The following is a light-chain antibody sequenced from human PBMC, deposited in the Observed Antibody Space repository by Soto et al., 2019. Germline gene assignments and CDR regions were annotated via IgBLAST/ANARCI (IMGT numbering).Light chain of an antibody. CDR3: HQYVSSPLT. CDR1: QSVISNL. CDR2: DAS. Sequence: EIVLTQSPGTLSLSPGEGATVSYRASQSVISNLLAWFQQKPGQAPRLLIHDASRRATGIPDRFSGSGSGTDFTLSISRLEPEDFAVYYCHQYVSSPLTFGQGTKLEIK. V-gene: IGKV3-20*01. J-gene: IGKJ2*01.